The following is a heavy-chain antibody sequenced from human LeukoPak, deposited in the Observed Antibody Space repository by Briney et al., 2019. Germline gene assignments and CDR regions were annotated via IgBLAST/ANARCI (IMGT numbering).Heavy chain of an antibody. J-gene: IGHJ4*02. CDR1: GGSISSGGYY. Sequence: SQTLSLTCTVSGGSISSGGYYWSWIRQHPGKGLEWIGYIYYSGSTYYNPSLKSRVIISVDTSKNQFSLKLSSVTAADTAVYYCARGAPYYFDYWGQGTLVTVSS. V-gene: IGHV4-31*03. CDR2: IYYSGST. CDR3: ARGAPYYFDY.